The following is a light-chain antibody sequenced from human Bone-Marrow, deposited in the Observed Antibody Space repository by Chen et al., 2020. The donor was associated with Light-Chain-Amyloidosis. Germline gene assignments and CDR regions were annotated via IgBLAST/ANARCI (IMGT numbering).Light chain of an antibody. V-gene: IGKV3-20*01. CDR2: GTS. Sequence: EIVLTQSPGTLSLSPGEVANLSCRASQTIRSNYLTWYQQKFGQAPRLLIYGTSRRATGIQNRFTRSGSGTDFTLTINRLEHEDFAMYYCQQYDISPLTFGGGTKVEIK. CDR1: QTIRSNY. J-gene: IGKJ4*01. CDR3: QQYDISPLT.